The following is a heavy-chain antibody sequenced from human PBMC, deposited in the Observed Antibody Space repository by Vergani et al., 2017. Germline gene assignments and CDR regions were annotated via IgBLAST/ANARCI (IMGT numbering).Heavy chain of an antibody. D-gene: IGHD3-22*01. V-gene: IGHV3-7*01. Sequence: EVQLVESGGGLVQPGGSLRLSCAASGFTFSSYWLSWVGPAPGKGLEWVANIKQDGSEKYYVDSVKGRFTISRDNAKNSLYLQMNSLRAEDTAVYYCARDLETYYYDSSGYYRTLVFDYWGQGTLVTVSS. CDR3: ARDLETYYYDSSGYYRTLVFDY. CDR2: IKQDGSEK. J-gene: IGHJ4*02. CDR1: GFTFSSYW.